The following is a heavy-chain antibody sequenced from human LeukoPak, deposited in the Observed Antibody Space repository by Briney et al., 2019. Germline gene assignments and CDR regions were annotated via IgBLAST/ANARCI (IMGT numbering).Heavy chain of an antibody. D-gene: IGHD1-26*01. CDR1: GGSISSYY. CDR3: ARVGREGTLDY. Sequence: PSETLSLTCTVSGGSISSYYWSWIRQPPGKGLEWIGYIYYSGSTNYNPSLKSRVTISVDTSKNQFSLKLSSVTAADTAVYYCARVGREGTLDYWGQGTLVTVSS. J-gene: IGHJ4*02. V-gene: IGHV4-59*01. CDR2: IYYSGST.